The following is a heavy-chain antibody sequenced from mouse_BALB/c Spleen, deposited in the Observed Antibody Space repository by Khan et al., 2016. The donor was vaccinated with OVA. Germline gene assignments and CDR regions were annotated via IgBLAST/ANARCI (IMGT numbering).Heavy chain of an antibody. CDR1: GFTFRDYY. Sequence: EVELVESGGGLVKPGGSLQLSCAASGFTFRDYYMYWVRQTPEKRLEWGATIRDSGSYTYYPDSVKGRFTISRDNAKNNLYLQMSSVESEDTAMCYCARAGYGGFAYWGQGTLVTVSA. J-gene: IGHJ3*01. D-gene: IGHD1-1*02. CDR3: ARAGYGGFAY. CDR2: IRDSGSYT. V-gene: IGHV5-4*02.